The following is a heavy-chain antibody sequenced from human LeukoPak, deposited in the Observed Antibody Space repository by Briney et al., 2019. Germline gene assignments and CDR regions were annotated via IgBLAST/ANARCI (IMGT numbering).Heavy chain of an antibody. CDR3: ARHYGDYQGFWNY. D-gene: IGHD4-17*01. CDR2: IYYGGST. J-gene: IGHJ4*02. V-gene: IGHV4-39*01. CDR1: GGSISSDNFF. Sequence: SETLSLTCTVSGGSISSDNFFWGWIRQPPGKGLEWIGSIYYGGSTFYNPYLNSRLSMSIDTSKSQPSLKLSSVTAADTAVYYCARHYGDYQGFWNYWGQGTLVTVSS.